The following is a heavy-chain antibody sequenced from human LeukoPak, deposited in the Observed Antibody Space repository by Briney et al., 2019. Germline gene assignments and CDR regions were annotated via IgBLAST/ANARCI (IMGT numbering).Heavy chain of an antibody. CDR1: GFTFSSYE. Sequence: PRGSLRLSCEGSGFTFSSYEMNWVRQAPGKGLEWVSYISSSGDTVFYADSVKGRSTISRDNAKKSLYLQMNSLRADDTAIYYCARQRRDGYNSAFDIWGQGTMVTVSS. V-gene: IGHV3-48*03. D-gene: IGHD5-24*01. CDR3: ARQRRDGYNSAFDI. J-gene: IGHJ3*02. CDR2: ISSSGDTV.